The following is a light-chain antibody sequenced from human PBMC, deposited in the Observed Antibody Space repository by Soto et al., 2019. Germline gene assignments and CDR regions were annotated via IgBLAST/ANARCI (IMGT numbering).Light chain of an antibody. J-gene: IGKJ1*01. CDR1: QSITIW. V-gene: IGKV1-5*01. CDR3: QQHNSYSWT. Sequence: DIQMTQSPSTLSASVGDRVTITCRASQSITIWLAWYQQKPGKAPKLLIFDASSLESGVPSRFSGSRSGTEFTLTISSLQPDDFATYYCQQHNSYSWTFGQGTKVEIK. CDR2: DAS.